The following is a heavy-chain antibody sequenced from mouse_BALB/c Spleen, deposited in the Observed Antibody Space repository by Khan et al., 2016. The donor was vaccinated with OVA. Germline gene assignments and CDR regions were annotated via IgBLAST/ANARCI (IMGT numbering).Heavy chain of an antibody. CDR2: IWAGGST. CDR1: GFSLNSYG. D-gene: IGHD1-1*02. Sequence: QVQLKESGPGLVAPSQSLSITCTVSGFSLNSYGVHWVRQPPGKGLEWLGVIWAGGSTNHNSALMSRLSISKDNSKSQVFLKMNSLQTDDTAMYTDTRAFYCGAWFTYWGQGTLVTVSA. J-gene: IGHJ3*01. CDR3: TRAFYCGAWFTY. V-gene: IGHV2-9*02.